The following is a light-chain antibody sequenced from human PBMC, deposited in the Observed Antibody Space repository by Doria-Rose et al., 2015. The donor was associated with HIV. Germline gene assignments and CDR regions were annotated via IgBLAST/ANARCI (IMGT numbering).Light chain of an antibody. CDR3: QQSYGSPRT. V-gene: IGKV1-39*01. CDR2: AAS. CDR1: QSVSTY. Sequence: SLSASVGDRVTITCRASQSVSTYLNWYQQKPGKPPKLLIYAASGLQSGVPSRFSGGESGTHFTLTISSLQPEDFATYYCQQSYGSPRTFGQGTRLEIK. J-gene: IGKJ2*01.